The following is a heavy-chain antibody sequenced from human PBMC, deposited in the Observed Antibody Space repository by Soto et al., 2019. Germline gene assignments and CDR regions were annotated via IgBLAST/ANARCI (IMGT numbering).Heavy chain of an antibody. V-gene: IGHV1-18*01. CDR2: INTYNGDT. CDR3: AREYCDSSRCYGVDY. Sequence: QIQLVQSGAEVKKPGASVKVSCKPSGYTFTTFGISWVRQAPGQGLEWMGWINTYNGDTNYAQTLQGRVTMTTDTSTSTGYMELRRLKSDDSAVYYCAREYCDSSRCYGVDYWGQGTLVTVSS. J-gene: IGHJ4*02. CDR1: GYTFTTFG. D-gene: IGHD2-21*01.